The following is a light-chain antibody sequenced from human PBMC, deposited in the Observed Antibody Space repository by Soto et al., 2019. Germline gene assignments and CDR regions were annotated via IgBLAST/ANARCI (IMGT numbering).Light chain of an antibody. CDR2: EVS. CDR3: SSYTSTSAWV. J-gene: IGLJ2*01. Sequence: QSALTQPASVSGSPGQSITISCTGTSSDVGAYNSVSWFQQHPGKAPQLIIYEVSNRPSGVSDRFSASKSGNTASLTISGLQPEDETDYYCSSYTSTSAWVFGGGTKLTVL. V-gene: IGLV2-14*01. CDR1: SSDVGAYNS.